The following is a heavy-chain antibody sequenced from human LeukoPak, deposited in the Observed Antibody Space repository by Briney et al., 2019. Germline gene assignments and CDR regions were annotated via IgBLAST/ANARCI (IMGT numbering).Heavy chain of an antibody. J-gene: IGHJ4*02. CDR3: ARAATNERRQWLVLRPIDH. Sequence: GGSLRLSCAASGFTFSKYNFNWVRQAPGKGLEWVSSISSSSIYMYYADSVKGRFTISRDNARNSVSLQMNSLRVEDTAVYYCARAATNERRQWLVLRPIDHWGQGTLVTVSS. CDR2: ISSSSIYM. D-gene: IGHD6-19*01. CDR1: GFTFSKYN. V-gene: IGHV3-21*01.